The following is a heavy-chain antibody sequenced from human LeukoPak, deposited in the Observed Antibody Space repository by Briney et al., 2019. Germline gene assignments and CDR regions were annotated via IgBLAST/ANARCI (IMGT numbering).Heavy chain of an antibody. CDR2: INANSGGT. CDR1: GYTFTGYY. V-gene: IGHV1-2*02. CDR3: ARDCTNGVCYISPRGIDY. Sequence: ASVKVSCKASGYTFTGYYMLWVRQAPGQGLEWMGWINANSGGTNYAQKFQGRVTMTRDTSISTAYMELSRLRSDDTAVYYCARDCTNGVCYISPRGIDYWGQGTLVTVSS. J-gene: IGHJ4*02. D-gene: IGHD2-8*01.